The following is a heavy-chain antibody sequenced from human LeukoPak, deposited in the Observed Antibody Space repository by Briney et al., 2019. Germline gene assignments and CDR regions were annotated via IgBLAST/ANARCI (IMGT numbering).Heavy chain of an antibody. CDR2: GHESGST. CDR3: NSNTWYYQYMDV. J-gene: IGHJ6*03. V-gene: IGHV4-39*07. D-gene: IGHD2/OR15-2a*01. Sequence: PSETLSLTCTVSGDSISTRSYYWGWIRQPPGKGLEWIGSGHESGSTYYNPSLKSRLTISVDTSKNQFSLSLRSVTAADTAVYYCNSNTWYYQYMDVWGKGTTVTVSS. CDR1: GDSISTRSYY.